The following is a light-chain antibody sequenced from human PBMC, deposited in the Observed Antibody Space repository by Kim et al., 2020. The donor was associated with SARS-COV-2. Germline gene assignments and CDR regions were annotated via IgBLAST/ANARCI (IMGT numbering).Light chain of an antibody. CDR3: QQYGNSPHT. CDR1: QSFSSSY. V-gene: IGKV3-20*01. Sequence: SPGERATLSCRASQSFSSSYLAGYQQKPGQAPRLLIYGASSRATGVPDRFSGSGSGTDFTLTITRLEPEDFAVYYCQQYGNSPHTFGQGTKVDIK. J-gene: IGKJ1*01. CDR2: GAS.